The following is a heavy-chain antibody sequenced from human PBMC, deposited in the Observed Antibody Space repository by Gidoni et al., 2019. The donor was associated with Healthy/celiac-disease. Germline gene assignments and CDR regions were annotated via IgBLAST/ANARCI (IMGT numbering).Heavy chain of an antibody. CDR1: GFTFGDYA. CDR3: TRGWGYCSSTSCYAGTDAFDI. V-gene: IGHV3-49*03. J-gene: IGHJ3*02. Sequence: EVQLVESGGGLVQPGRSLRLSSTASGFTFGDYAMSWFRQAPGKGLEWVGFIRSKAYGGTTEYAASVKGRFTISRDDSKSIAYLQMNSLKTEDTAVYYCTRGWGYCSSTSCYAGTDAFDIWGQGTMVTVSS. CDR2: IRSKAYGGTT. D-gene: IGHD2-2*01.